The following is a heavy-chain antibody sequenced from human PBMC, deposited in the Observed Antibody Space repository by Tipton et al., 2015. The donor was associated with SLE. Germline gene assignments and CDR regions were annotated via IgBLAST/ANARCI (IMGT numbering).Heavy chain of an antibody. CDR3: ARRVWGSYRFFDY. J-gene: IGHJ4*02. CDR1: GYTFTSYD. D-gene: IGHD3-16*02. Sequence: QLVQSGAEVKKPGASVKVSCKASGYTFTSYDINWVRQATGQGLEWMGWMNPNSGNTGYAQKFQGRVTMTTDTSTSTAYMELRSLRSDDTAVYYCARRVWGSYRFFDYWGQGTLVTVSS. CDR2: MNPNSGNT. V-gene: IGHV1-8*01.